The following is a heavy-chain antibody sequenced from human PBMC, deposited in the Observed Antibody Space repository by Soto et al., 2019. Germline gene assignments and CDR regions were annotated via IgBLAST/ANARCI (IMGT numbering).Heavy chain of an antibody. CDR3: AKGWIEIAAAENDAFDI. Sequence: SLRLSCAASGFTFSSYAMSWVRQAPGKGLEWVSAISGSGGSTYYADSVKGRFTISRDNSKNTLYLQMNSLRAEDTAVYYCAKGWIEIAAAENDAFDIWGQGTMVTVSS. V-gene: IGHV3-23*01. CDR1: GFTFSSYA. D-gene: IGHD6-13*01. J-gene: IGHJ3*02. CDR2: ISGSGGST.